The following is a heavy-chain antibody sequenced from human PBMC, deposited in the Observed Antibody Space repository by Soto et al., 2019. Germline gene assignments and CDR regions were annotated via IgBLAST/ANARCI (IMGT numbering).Heavy chain of an antibody. D-gene: IGHD3-16*01. CDR3: GRGGSLYYYYGIDV. CDR2: IDSGGDT. Sequence: EVQLVESGGGLIQPGGSLRLSCAASGFTISNNYMTWIRQAPGKGLEWVSLIDSGGDTYYADSVKGRFTLSRDSSKNTRYLQMNSLRAEDTAVYSCGRGGSLYYYYGIDVWGQGTTVTVSS. J-gene: IGHJ6*02. CDR1: GFTISNNY. V-gene: IGHV3-53*01.